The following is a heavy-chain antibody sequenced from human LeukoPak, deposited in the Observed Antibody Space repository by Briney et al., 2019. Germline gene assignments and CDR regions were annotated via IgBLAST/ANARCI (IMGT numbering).Heavy chain of an antibody. V-gene: IGHV4-34*01. Sequence: SETLSLTCAVYGGSFSGYYWSWIRQPPGKGLEWIGEINHSGSANYNPPLKSRVTISVDKSKNQFSLKLSSVTAADTAVYYCARIGMTTVTTLWGQGTLVTVSS. CDR3: ARIGMTTVTTL. D-gene: IGHD4-17*01. J-gene: IGHJ4*02. CDR2: INHSGSA. CDR1: GGSFSGYY.